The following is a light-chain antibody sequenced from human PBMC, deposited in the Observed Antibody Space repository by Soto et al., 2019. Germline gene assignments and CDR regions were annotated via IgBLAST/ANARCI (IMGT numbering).Light chain of an antibody. CDR3: SSYTSSSTYV. CDR2: DVS. Sequence: QSALTQPASVSGSPGQSITISCTGTSSDVGGYNYVSWYQQHPGKAPKLMIYDVSNRPSGVSNRFSGSKSGNTASLTISGLQADDEAAYYCSSYTSSSTYVFGTGTKLTVL. CDR1: SSDVGGYNY. V-gene: IGLV2-14*01. J-gene: IGLJ1*01.